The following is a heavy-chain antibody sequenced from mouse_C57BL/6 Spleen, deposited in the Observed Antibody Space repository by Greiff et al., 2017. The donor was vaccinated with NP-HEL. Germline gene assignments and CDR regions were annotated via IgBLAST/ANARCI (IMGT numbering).Heavy chain of an antibody. CDR3: ARSDYGSSYYAMDY. Sequence: QVHVKQSGAELVRPGSSVKLSCKASGYTFTSYWMDWVKQRPGQGLEWIGNIYPSDSETHYNQKFKDKATLTVDKSSSTAYMQLSSLTSEDSAVYYCARSDYGSSYYAMDYWGQGTSVTVSS. D-gene: IGHD1-1*01. CDR2: IYPSDSET. J-gene: IGHJ4*01. CDR1: GYTFTSYW. V-gene: IGHV1-61*01.